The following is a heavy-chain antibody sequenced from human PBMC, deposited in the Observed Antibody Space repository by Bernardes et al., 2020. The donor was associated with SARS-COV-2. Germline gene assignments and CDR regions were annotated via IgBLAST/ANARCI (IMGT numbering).Heavy chain of an antibody. CDR3: ARDGPGGGK. CDR1: GFTVGNNY. CDR2: IYSRGQT. J-gene: IGHJ4*02. D-gene: IGHD3-16*01. Sequence: GGSLRLSCAASGFTVGNNYLNWFRQPPGKVLEWVSLIYSRGQTHYADSVKGRFTISRDSSRNTLYLQMDSLRADDTAVYYCARDGPGGGKWGQGTLVTVSS. V-gene: IGHV3-53*01.